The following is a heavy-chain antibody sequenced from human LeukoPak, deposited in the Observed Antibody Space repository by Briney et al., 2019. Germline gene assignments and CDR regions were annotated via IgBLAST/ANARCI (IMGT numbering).Heavy chain of an antibody. V-gene: IGHV3-21*01. D-gene: IGHD2-2*02. CDR3: ARDGSKLVPAAIVDY. J-gene: IGHJ4*02. CDR1: GFTLSTYH. Sequence: PGGSLRLSCEASGFTLSTYHMNWVRQAPGKGLEWVASISSSSSYIYYTDSLKGRITISRDNAKNSLYLQMNSLRAEDTAVYYCARDGSKLVPAAIVDYWGQGTLVTVSS. CDR2: ISSSSSYI.